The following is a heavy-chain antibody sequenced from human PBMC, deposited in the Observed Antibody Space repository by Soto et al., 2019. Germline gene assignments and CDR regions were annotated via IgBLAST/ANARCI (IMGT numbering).Heavy chain of an antibody. Sequence: ASVKVSCKASGYTFTSYDINWVRQATGQGLEWMGWMNPNSGNTGYAQKFQGRVTMTRNTSISTAYMELSSLRSEDTAVYYCARCLTATYYDFWSGYYSRDAFDIWGQGTMVTVS. J-gene: IGHJ3*02. CDR1: GYTFTSYD. CDR2: MNPNSGNT. CDR3: ARCLTATYYDFWSGYYSRDAFDI. D-gene: IGHD3-3*01. V-gene: IGHV1-8*01.